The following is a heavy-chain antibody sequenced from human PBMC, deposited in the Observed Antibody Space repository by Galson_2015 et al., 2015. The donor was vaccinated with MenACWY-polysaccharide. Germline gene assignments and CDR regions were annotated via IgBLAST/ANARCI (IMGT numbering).Heavy chain of an antibody. Sequence: PALVKPTQTLTLTCTFSGFSLSDIGEGVGWIRQPPGKAPEWLALIYWAGDERYSPSLKTRLSITKDASKNQVVLKMANMDPGDTATYYCVHSHWLQENYFDPWGQGTLVAVSS. V-gene: IGHV2-5*02. CDR2: IYWAGDE. J-gene: IGHJ5*02. CDR1: GFSLSDIGEG. CDR3: VHSHWLQENYFDP. D-gene: IGHD5-24*01.